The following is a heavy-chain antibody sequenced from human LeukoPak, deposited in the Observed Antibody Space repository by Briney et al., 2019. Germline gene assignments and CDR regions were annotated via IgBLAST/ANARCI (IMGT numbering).Heavy chain of an antibody. CDR1: GFTFSSYG. D-gene: IGHD4-23*01. Sequence: GGSLRLSCAASGFTFSSYGMHWVRQAPGKGLEWVAVIWYDGSNKYYADSVKGRFTISRDNSKNTLYLQMNNLRAEDTAVYYCARETVVKPYDYWGQGTLVTVSS. CDR2: IWYDGSNK. J-gene: IGHJ4*02. V-gene: IGHV3-33*01. CDR3: ARETVVKPYDY.